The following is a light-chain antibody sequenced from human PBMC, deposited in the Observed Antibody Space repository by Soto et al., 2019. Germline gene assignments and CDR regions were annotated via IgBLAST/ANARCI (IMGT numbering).Light chain of an antibody. V-gene: IGKV1-5*01. CDR3: LASYNWPWT. CDR2: AAS. Sequence: DIQVTQSPSTVSAYLGDSVTITCRACQSITTWLAWYQHRPGKAPKLLSYAASSLQSGVPSRFGGSLSVTDFSLTISSLQSEDSLLYYCLASYNWPWTFGQGTKVDTK. CDR1: QSITTW. J-gene: IGKJ1*01.